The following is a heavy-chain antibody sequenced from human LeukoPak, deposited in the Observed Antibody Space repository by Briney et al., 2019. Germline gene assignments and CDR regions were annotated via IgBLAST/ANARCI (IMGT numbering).Heavy chain of an antibody. V-gene: IGHV4-59*05. D-gene: IGHD3-22*01. CDR2: IYYSGST. J-gene: IGHJ4*02. CDR3: AGDYYDSSGYYFDY. CDR1: GGSISSYY. Sequence: SETLSLTCTVSGGSISSYYWSWIRQPPGKGLEWIGSIYYSGSTYYNPSLKSRVTISVDTSKNQFSLKLSSVTAADTAVYYCAGDYYDSSGYYFDYWGQGTLVTVSS.